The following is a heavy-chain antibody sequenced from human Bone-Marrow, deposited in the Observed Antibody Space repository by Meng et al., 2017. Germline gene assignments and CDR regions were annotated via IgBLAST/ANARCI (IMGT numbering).Heavy chain of an antibody. CDR1: GFTFSSYA. J-gene: IGHJ4*02. CDR2: ISGSGGST. Sequence: GESLKISCAASGFTFSSYAMSWVRQAPGKGLEWVSAISGSGGSTYYADSVKGRFTISSDNSKNTLYLQMNSLRAEDTVVYYCAKSSGFLFPHDYWGQGTLVTVSS. CDR3: AKSSGFLFPHDY. V-gene: IGHV3-23*01. D-gene: IGHD3-22*01.